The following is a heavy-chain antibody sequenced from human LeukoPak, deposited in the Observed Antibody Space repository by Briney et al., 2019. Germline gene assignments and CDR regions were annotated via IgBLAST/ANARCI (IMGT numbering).Heavy chain of an antibody. CDR3: ATSFRSGWGFDS. CDR1: GDSVSSNSVT. V-gene: IGHV6-1*01. CDR2: TYYRSTWYN. D-gene: IGHD6-19*01. Sequence: SPTLSLTCAISGDSVSSNSVTWNWIRQSPSRGLEWLGRTYYRSTWYNDYAVSVRGRITVNPDTSKNQFSLHLNSVTPEDTAVYYCATSFRSGWGFDSWGQGILVAVSS. J-gene: IGHJ4*02.